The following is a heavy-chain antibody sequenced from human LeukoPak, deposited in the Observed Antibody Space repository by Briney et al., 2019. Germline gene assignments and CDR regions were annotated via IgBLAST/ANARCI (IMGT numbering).Heavy chain of an antibody. D-gene: IGHD2-8*01. CDR1: GFYLGNHG. CDR2: IYSDGVNK. J-gene: IGHJ6*03. CDR3: ARHRASVFEGYMDV. Sequence: GGSLRLSCAASGFYLGNHGMHWVRQAPGKGLEWVAIIYSDGVNKYCADSVKGRFTTSRDTSKNTLFLEMESLTTEDTAVYYCARHRASVFEGYMDVWGKGATVSVSS. V-gene: IGHV3-33*01.